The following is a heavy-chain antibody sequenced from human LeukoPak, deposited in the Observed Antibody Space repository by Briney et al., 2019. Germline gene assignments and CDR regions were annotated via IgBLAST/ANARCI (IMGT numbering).Heavy chain of an antibody. D-gene: IGHD3-3*01. CDR3: AREGAERLFVSNWFDP. Sequence: GRSLRLSCAASGFTFSSYGIHWVRQAPGRGLEWLAVISYDGSNKYYADSVKGRFFITRDNSKNTLYLQMNSLRAEDAAVYYCAREGAERLFVSNWFDPWGQGTLVTVSS. V-gene: IGHV3-30*03. J-gene: IGHJ5*02. CDR2: ISYDGSNK. CDR1: GFTFSSYG.